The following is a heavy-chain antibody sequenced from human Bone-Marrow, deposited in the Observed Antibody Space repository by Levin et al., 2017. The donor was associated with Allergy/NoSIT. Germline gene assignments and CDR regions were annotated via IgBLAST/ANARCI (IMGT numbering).Heavy chain of an antibody. CDR2: ISSSGSTI. J-gene: IGHJ4*02. Sequence: GGSLRLSCAASGFTFSDYYMSCIRQAPGKGLEWVSYISSSGSTIYYADSVKGRFTISRDNAKNSLYLQMNSLRAEDTAVYYCARTRDSGGFRAEDYWGQGTLVTVSS. CDR3: ARTRDSGGFRAEDY. V-gene: IGHV3-11*01. D-gene: IGHD1-26*01. CDR1: GFTFSDYY.